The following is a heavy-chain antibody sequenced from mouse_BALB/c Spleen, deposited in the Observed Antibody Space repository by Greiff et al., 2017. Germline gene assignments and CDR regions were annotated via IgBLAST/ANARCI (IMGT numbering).Heavy chain of an antibody. Sequence: EVKLQESGPGLVKPSQSLSLTCTVTGYSITSDYAWNWIRQFPGNKLEWMGYISYSGSTSYNPSLKSRISITRDTSKNQFFLQLNSVTTEDTATYYCARDYGPLDYWGQGTTLTVSS. CDR2: ISYSGST. D-gene: IGHD1-1*01. CDR3: ARDYGPLDY. CDR1: GYSITSDYA. V-gene: IGHV3-2*02. J-gene: IGHJ2*01.